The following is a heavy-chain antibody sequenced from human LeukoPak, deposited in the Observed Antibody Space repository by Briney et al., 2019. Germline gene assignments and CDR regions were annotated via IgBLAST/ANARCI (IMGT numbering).Heavy chain of an antibody. V-gene: IGHV1-2*02. CDR2: INPNSGGT. Sequence: GASVKVSCKASGYTFTSYGISWVRQAPGQGLEWMGWINPNSGGTNYAQKFQGRVTMTRDTSISTAYMELSRLRSDDTAVYYCARETGGEDSSSWYRSFDYWGQGTLVTVSS. CDR1: GYTFTSYG. D-gene: IGHD6-13*01. J-gene: IGHJ4*02. CDR3: ARETGGEDSSSWYRSFDY.